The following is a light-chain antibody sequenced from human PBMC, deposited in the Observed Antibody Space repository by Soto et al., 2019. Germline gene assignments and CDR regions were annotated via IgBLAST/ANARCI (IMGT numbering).Light chain of an antibody. CDR2: DAS. Sequence: DVQFTQSPSFMSASVGDRVSITCRASQGISTFLAWYLHHPGTAPKRLIYDASNLQSGVPSRFIGSGAGTECTRTISSLQPEDVETDYCQQVNNSTLTFGGGTKVDIK. CDR1: QGISTF. V-gene: IGKV1-9*01. CDR3: QQVNNSTLT. J-gene: IGKJ4*01.